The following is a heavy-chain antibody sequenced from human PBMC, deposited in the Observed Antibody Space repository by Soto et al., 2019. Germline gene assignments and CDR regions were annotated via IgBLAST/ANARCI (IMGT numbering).Heavy chain of an antibody. CDR1: GFTFSSYA. J-gene: IGHJ4*02. CDR3: AKGSIVVVVAAFDY. Sequence: GGSLILSCAASGFTFSSYAMSWVRQAPGKGLEWVSAISGSGGSTYYADSVKGRFTISRDNSKNTLYLQMNSLRAEDTAVYYCAKGSIVVVVAAFDYWGQGTLVTVSS. V-gene: IGHV3-23*01. D-gene: IGHD2-15*01. CDR2: ISGSGGST.